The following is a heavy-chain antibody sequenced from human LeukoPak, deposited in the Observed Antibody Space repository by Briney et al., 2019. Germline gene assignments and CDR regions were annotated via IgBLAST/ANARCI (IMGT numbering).Heavy chain of an antibody. Sequence: SETLSLTCTVSGGSITSSSYYWGWIRQPPGKGLEWIGEINHSGSTNYNPSLKSRVTISVDTSKNQFSLKLSSVTAADTAVYYCARRAGGGWYNRWGQGTLVTVSS. J-gene: IGHJ5*02. D-gene: IGHD2-15*01. V-gene: IGHV4-39*07. CDR1: GGSITSSSYY. CDR2: INHSGST. CDR3: ARRAGGGWYNR.